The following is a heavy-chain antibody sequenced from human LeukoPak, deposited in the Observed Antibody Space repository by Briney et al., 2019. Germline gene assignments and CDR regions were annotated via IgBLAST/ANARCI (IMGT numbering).Heavy chain of an antibody. CDR3: ARAVGVIGELFPFDY. Sequence: PGGSLRLSCAASGFTFSSYAMHWVRQAPGKGLEYVSSITTNGGSTYYANSVKGRFTISRDNSKNTLYLQMGSLRAEDMAVYYCARAVGVIGELFPFDYWGQGALVTVSS. D-gene: IGHD3-10*01. J-gene: IGHJ4*02. V-gene: IGHV3-64*01. CDR1: GFTFSSYA. CDR2: ITTNGGST.